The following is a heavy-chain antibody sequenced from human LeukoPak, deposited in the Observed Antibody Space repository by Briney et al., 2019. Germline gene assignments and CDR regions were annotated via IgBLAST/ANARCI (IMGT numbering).Heavy chain of an antibody. J-gene: IGHJ5*02. CDR3: VVWMFGQGS. D-gene: IGHD3-10*02. CDR1: GFTFSSYA. Sequence: PGGSLRLSCAASGFTFSSYAMSWVRQAPGKGLEWVARIRNKVENYVTHYAASVTGRFTISRDASKNSLYLQMDSLKTEDTAIYYCVVWMFGQGSWGQGTPVTVSS. V-gene: IGHV3-72*01. CDR2: IRNKVENYVT.